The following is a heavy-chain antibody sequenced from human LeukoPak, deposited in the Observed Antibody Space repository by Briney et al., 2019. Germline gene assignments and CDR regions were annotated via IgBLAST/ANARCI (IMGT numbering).Heavy chain of an antibody. D-gene: IGHD5-18*01. V-gene: IGHV3-33*01. CDR3: ARSLDTAMVIDY. Sequence: GRSLRLSCAASGFTFSSYGMHWVRQAPGKGLEWVAVIWYDGSNKYYADSVRGRFTISRDNSKNTLYLQMNSLRAEDTAVYYCARSLDTAMVIDYWGQGTLVTVSS. CDR1: GFTFSSYG. CDR2: IWYDGSNK. J-gene: IGHJ4*02.